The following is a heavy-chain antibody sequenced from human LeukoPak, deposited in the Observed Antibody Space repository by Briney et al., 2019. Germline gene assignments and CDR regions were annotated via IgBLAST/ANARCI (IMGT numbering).Heavy chain of an antibody. V-gene: IGHV4-38-2*02. CDR3: ARDPAWYYYDSSGAMGGFDI. D-gene: IGHD3-22*01. CDR1: GYSISSGYY. Sequence: PSETLSLTCTVSGYSISSGYYWGWIRQPPGKGLEWIGSIYHSGSTYYNPSLKSRVTISVDTSKNQFSLKLSSVTAADTAVYYCARDPAWYYYDSSGAMGGFDIWGQGTMVTVSS. J-gene: IGHJ3*02. CDR2: IYHSGST.